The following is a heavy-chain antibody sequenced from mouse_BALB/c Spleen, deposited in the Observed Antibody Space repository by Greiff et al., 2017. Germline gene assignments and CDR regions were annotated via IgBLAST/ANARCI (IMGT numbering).Heavy chain of an antibody. CDR2: IYWDDDK. J-gene: IGHJ4*01. CDR3: ARRGMHYAMDY. Sequence: QVTLKVSGPGILQPSQTLSLTCSFSGFSLRTSGMGVSWIRQPSGKGLEWLAHIYWDDDKRYNPSLKSRLTISKDTSRNQVFLKITSVDTADTATYYCARRGMHYAMDYWGQGTSVTVSS. V-gene: IGHV8-12*01. CDR1: GFSLRTSGMG.